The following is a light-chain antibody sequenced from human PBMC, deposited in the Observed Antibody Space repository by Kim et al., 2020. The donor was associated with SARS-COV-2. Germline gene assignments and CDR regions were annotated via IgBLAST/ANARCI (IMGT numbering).Light chain of an antibody. CDR3: QQSHTSPWT. V-gene: IGKV1-39*01. CDR1: QSISTY. Sequence: SATEGDRVTITCRASQSISTYLSWFKQEPSRAPKLLIYAAAHLQRGVPSRFSGSGYGTQFTLTISSLQREDFATYYRQQSHTSPWTFGQGTKLEI. J-gene: IGKJ2*02. CDR2: AAA.